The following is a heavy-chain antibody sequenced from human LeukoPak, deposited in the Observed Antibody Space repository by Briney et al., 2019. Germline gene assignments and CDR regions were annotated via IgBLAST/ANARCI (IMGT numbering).Heavy chain of an antibody. CDR3: ARNYSTPSDLGYAWERRDNWFDP. V-gene: IGHV4-39*01. CDR1: GGSISSSSYY. CDR2: IYYSGST. Sequence: SETLSLTCTVSGGSISSSSYYWAWIRQPPGKGLEWIGSIYYSGSTHYNPSLKSRVTISVDTSKNQFSLKLRSLTAADTALYYCARNYSTPSDLGYAWERRDNWFDPWGQGTLVTVSS. D-gene: IGHD4-11*01. J-gene: IGHJ5*02.